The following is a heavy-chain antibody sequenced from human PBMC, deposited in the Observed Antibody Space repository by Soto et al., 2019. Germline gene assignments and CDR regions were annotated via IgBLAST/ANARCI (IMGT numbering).Heavy chain of an antibody. Sequence: GESLKISCKGSGYSFMSYWISWVRQMPGRGLEWMGRISPSDSNIDYSPSFQGHVTISADMSTNTAYLKWSSLRASDTAIYYCARLGLAATYSYGMDVWGQGTTVTVSS. D-gene: IGHD2-15*01. CDR2: ISPSDSNI. CDR1: GYSFMSYW. CDR3: ARLGLAATYSYGMDV. V-gene: IGHV5-10-1*01. J-gene: IGHJ6*02.